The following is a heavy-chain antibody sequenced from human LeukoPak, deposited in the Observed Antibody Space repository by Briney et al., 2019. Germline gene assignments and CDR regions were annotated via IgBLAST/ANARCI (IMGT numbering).Heavy chain of an antibody. CDR2: IRFDESRT. CDR1: GFTFSNYG. J-gene: IGHJ4*02. D-gene: IGHD6-19*01. V-gene: IGHV3-30*02. Sequence: GGSLRLSCAASGFTFSNYGMHWVRQAPGKGLEWGAFIRFDESRTFCGDSVKGRFIISRDNSENTLFLHMHSLRPEDTAVYYCAKALVLTVAGTYYVDHWGQGTLVTVSS. CDR3: AKALVLTVAGTYYVDH.